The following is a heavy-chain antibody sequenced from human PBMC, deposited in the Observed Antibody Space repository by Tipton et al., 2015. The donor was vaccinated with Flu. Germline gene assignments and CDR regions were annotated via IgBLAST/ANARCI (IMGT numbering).Heavy chain of an antibody. CDR1: GFTFSNYG. Sequence: SGFTFSNYGMHWVRQAPGKGLEWVAVIWYDGSIKYYADSVKGRFTISRDNSKNTLYLQMNSLRAEDTAVYYCARDGVAAAGLGGFDPWGQGTLVTVSS. J-gene: IGHJ5*02. D-gene: IGHD6-13*01. CDR3: ARDGVAAAGLGGFDP. V-gene: IGHV3-33*01. CDR2: IWYDGSIK.